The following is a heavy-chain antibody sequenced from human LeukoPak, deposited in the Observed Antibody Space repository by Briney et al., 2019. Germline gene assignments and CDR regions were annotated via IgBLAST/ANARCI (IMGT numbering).Heavy chain of an antibody. V-gene: IGHV1-69*04. CDR3: ARDLIFYYGDYLNYYYYGMDV. Sequence: GASVKVSCKASGGTFSSYAISWVRQAPGQGLEWMGRIIPILGIANYAQKFQGRVTITADKSTSTAYMELSSLRSEDTAVYYCARDLIFYYGDYLNYYYYGMDVWGQGTTVTVSS. CDR1: GGTFSSYA. CDR2: IIPILGIA. J-gene: IGHJ6*02. D-gene: IGHD4-17*01.